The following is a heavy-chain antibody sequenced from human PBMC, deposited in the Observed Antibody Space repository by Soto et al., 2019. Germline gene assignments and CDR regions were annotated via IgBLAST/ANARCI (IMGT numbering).Heavy chain of an antibody. Sequence: TCTVSGGSISSYYWSWIRQPAGKGLQWIGRIYTSGSTNYNPSLKSRVTMSVDTSKNQFSLKLSSVTAADTAVYYCARACSSTSCSDVFDSWGQGTLVTVSS. CDR2: IYTSGST. CDR1: GGSISSYY. CDR3: ARACSSTSCSDVFDS. V-gene: IGHV4-4*07. D-gene: IGHD2-2*01. J-gene: IGHJ4*02.